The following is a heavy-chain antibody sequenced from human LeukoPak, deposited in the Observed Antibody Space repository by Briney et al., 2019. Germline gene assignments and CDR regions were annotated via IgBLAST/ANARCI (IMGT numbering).Heavy chain of an antibody. D-gene: IGHD3-10*01. CDR2: INPNSGDT. V-gene: IGHV1-2*02. J-gene: IGHJ4*02. Sequence: GASVKVSCKASGYTFTGYYIRWVRQAPGQGPEWMGWINPNSGDTYYAQMFQGRVTMTRDTSITTAYMELSRLRSDDRAVYYCAREAHGSGTYYSDYWGQGTLVTVSS. CDR3: AREAHGSGTYYSDY. CDR1: GYTFTGYY.